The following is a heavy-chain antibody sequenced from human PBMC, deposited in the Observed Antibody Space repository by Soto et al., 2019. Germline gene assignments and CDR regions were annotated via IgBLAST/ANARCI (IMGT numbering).Heavy chain of an antibody. CDR2: INPSGGST. CDR1: GYTFSTYY. J-gene: IGHJ4*02. D-gene: IGHD4-4*01. CDR3: ARYDYNGYYFDY. V-gene: IGHV1-46*01. Sequence: QVQLVQSGAEVKKPGASVKVSCKASGYTFSTYYMHWVRQAPGQGYEWMGIINPSGGSTTYAQKYPGRTTMTRDTSTTTVYMEMSSLTSEDTAVYYCARYDYNGYYFDYWGQGTLVTVSS.